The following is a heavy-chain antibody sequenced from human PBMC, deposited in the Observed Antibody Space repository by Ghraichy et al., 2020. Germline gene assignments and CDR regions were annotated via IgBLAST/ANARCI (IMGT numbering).Heavy chain of an antibody. J-gene: IGHJ4*02. Sequence: GGSLRLSCAASGFTFSSYAMRWVRQAPGKGLEWVSTISGSGGSTYYADSVKGRFTISRDNSKNTLYLQMNSLRAEDTDVFYCAKYDSSGYSHFDYWGQGTLVTVP. V-gene: IGHV3-23*01. CDR1: GFTFSSYA. D-gene: IGHD3-22*01. CDR3: AKYDSSGYSHFDY. CDR2: ISGSGGST.